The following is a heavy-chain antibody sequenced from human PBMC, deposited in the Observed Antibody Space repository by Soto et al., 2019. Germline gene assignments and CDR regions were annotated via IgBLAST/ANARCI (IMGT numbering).Heavy chain of an antibody. CDR3: ARRHSSWYIWGFDP. Sequence: SETLSLTCTVSGGSISSYYWSWIRQPPGKGLEWIGYIYYSGSTNYNPSLKSRVTMSVDTSKNQFSLKLSSVTAADTAVYYCARRHSSWYIWGFDPWGQGTLVTVSS. D-gene: IGHD6-13*01. V-gene: IGHV4-59*01. CDR2: IYYSGST. CDR1: GGSISSYY. J-gene: IGHJ5*02.